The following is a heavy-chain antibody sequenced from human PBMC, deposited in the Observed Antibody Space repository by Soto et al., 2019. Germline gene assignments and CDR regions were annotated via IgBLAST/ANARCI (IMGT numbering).Heavy chain of an antibody. J-gene: IGHJ4*02. D-gene: IGHD3-22*01. CDR2: IYPADSDT. CDR3: ARHDYYDSSALDY. Sequence: ESLKISCKASGYSFTSYWIAWVRQMPGKGLEWMGIIYPADSDTRYSPSFQGQVTISADRSITTAYLQWSSLKASDTAIYYCARHDYYDSSALDYWGQGTLVTVSS. CDR1: GYSFTSYW. V-gene: IGHV5-51*01.